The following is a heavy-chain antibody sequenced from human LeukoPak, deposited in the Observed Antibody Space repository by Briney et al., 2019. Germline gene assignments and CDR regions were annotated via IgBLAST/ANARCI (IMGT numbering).Heavy chain of an antibody. D-gene: IGHD2-2*02. CDR1: GYTFTSYG. J-gene: IGHJ4*02. Sequence: ASVKVSCKASGYTFTSYGISWVRQAPGQGLVWMGWISAYIGNTNYAQKLQGRVTMTTDTSTTTASMELRSLRSDDTAVYYCARDLRRYCSSTSCYIGSYFDYWGQGTLVTVSS. V-gene: IGHV1-18*01. CDR2: ISAYIGNT. CDR3: ARDLRRYCSSTSCYIGSYFDY.